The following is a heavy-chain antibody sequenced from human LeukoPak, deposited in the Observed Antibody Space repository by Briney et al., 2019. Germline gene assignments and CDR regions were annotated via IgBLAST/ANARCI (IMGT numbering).Heavy chain of an antibody. CDR1: GFTFSNYS. CDR3: AKWGDYDVLTGYYVPDY. CDR2: ILVSGGST. Sequence: AAGSLTLSCSASGFTFSNYSMSWLRQGPGKGLEWVSAILVSGGSTYYADSVKGRFTVSRANSKSTLYLQMNSLRAEDTALYCCAKWGDYDVLTGYYVPDYWGQGTLVTVSS. J-gene: IGHJ4*02. V-gene: IGHV3-23*01. D-gene: IGHD3-9*01.